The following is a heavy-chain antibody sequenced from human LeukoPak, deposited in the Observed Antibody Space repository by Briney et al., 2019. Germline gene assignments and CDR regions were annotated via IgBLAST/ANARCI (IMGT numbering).Heavy chain of an antibody. J-gene: IGHJ4*02. D-gene: IGHD3-10*01. CDR3: ARGGDYASGSPGDY. CDR1: GFTFTTYW. V-gene: IGHV3-74*01. Sequence: TGGSLRLSCAASGFTFTTYWMHWVRQAPGKGLVWVSRINTDGSTTTYADSAKGRFTISRDNAKNTLYLQMNSLRAEDTAVYYCARGGDYASGSPGDYWGQGTLVTVSS. CDR2: INTDGSTT.